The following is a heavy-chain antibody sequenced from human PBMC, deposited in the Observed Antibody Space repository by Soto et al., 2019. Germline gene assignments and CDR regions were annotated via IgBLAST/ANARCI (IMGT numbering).Heavy chain of an antibody. J-gene: IGHJ4*02. CDR2: IPYDGGNQ. CDR3: AKDQASGHGSFAS. Sequence: GESLRLACAAYGFTFNIYVMNWVRQAPDKGLEWVALIPYDGGNQYYTDSVKGRFTISRDNSKNTLFLQMNSLRGDDTAAYYFAKDQASGHGSFASWGQGTRV. D-gene: IGHD6-25*01. V-gene: IGHV3-30*18. CDR1: GFTFNIYV.